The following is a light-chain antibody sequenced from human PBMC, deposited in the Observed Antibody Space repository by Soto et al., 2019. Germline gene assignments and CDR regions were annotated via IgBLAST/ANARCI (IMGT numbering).Light chain of an antibody. V-gene: IGLV2-11*01. CDR2: DVS. CDR1: SSDVGGYNY. Sequence: QSALPQPRSVSGSPGQSVTISCTGTSSDVGGYNYVSWYQQHPGKAPKLMIYDVSKRPSGVPDRFSASKSGNTAFLTISGLQAEDEADYYCNSYAGSNNWVFGGGTKLTVL. CDR3: NSYAGSNNWV. J-gene: IGLJ3*02.